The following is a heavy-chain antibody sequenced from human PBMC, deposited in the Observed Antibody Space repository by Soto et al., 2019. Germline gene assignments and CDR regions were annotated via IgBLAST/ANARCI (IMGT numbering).Heavy chain of an antibody. CDR1: GLTYSSYG. J-gene: IGHJ6*02. Sequence: GGSLRLACAASGLTYSSYGMHWVRQAPGKGLEWVAVISYDGSNKYYEDSVKGRFTISRDNSKNTLYLQMNSLRAEDTAVYYCAKDVVVGATPGLGDYYYYYGMDVWGQGTTVTVSS. CDR2: ISYDGSNK. V-gene: IGHV3-30*18. D-gene: IGHD1-26*01. CDR3: AKDVVVGATPGLGDYYYYYGMDV.